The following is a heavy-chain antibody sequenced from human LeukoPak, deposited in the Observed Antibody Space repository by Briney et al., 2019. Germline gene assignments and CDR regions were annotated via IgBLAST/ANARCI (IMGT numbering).Heavy chain of an antibody. CDR1: GFTFSSYS. Sequence: GGSLRLSCAASGFTFSSYSMNWVRQAPGKGLEWVSAISGSGGSTYYADSVKGRFTISRDNSKNTLYLQMNSLRAEDTAVYYCAKVATSGYEYYYYYYMDVWGKGTTVTISS. V-gene: IGHV3-23*01. CDR2: ISGSGGST. CDR3: AKVATSGYEYYYYYYMDV. D-gene: IGHD5-12*01. J-gene: IGHJ6*03.